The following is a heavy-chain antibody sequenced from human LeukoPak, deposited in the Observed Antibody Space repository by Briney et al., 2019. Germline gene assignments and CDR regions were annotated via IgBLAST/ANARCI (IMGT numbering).Heavy chain of an antibody. CDR2: IYYTGST. J-gene: IGHJ3*01. CDR1: GGSNSTYY. Sequence: SETLSLTCTVSGGSNSTYYWTWIRQPPGKGLEWIGYIYYTGSTKYNPSLQSRVTISVDTSKNQFSLKLTSVTAADTAVYYCAGRTVVVATNHDAFDVWGQGTMVTVSS. V-gene: IGHV4-59*01. D-gene: IGHD2-15*01. CDR3: AGRTVVVATNHDAFDV.